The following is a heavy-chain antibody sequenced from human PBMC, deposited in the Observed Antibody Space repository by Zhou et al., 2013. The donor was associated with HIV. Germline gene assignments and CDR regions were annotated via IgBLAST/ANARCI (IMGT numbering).Heavy chain of an antibody. Sequence: QVQLVQSGAEVKKPGASVKISCKAGGYTFTDFPIHWVRQAPGQSLEWMGWINTGNGHPKYSHHFQARVTLTTDTSASTAYMEVSSLRFEDTAVYFCARGDRTPDFSNYQFPRRAMDVWGRGTTVIVSS. J-gene: IGHJ6*03. CDR2: INTGNGHP. V-gene: IGHV1-3*04. CDR3: ARGDRTPDFSNYQFPRRAMDV. D-gene: IGHD4-4*01. CDR1: GYTFTDFP.